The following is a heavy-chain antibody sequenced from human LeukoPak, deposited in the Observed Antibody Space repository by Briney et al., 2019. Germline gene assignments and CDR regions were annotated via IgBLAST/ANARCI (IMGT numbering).Heavy chain of an antibody. CDR1: GGTFSSYA. Sequence: GASVKVSCKASGGTFSSYAISWVRQAPGQGLEWMGGIIPIFGTANYAQKFQGRATITADESTSTAYMELSSLRSEDTAVYYCARPRSGSYYYFDYWGQGTLVTVSS. CDR3: ARPRSGSYYYFDY. D-gene: IGHD1-26*01. J-gene: IGHJ4*02. V-gene: IGHV1-69*13. CDR2: IIPIFGTA.